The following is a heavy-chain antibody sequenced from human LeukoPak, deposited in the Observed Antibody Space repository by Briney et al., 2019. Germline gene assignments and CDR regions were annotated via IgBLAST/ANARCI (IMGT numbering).Heavy chain of an antibody. CDR1: GGTFSSYA. CDR3: ARLAAAGTSPFDY. J-gene: IGHJ4*02. D-gene: IGHD6-13*01. CDR2: IIPILGIA. V-gene: IGHV1-69*04. Sequence: SVKVSCKASGGTFSSYAISWVRQAPGQGLEWMGRIIPILGIANYAQKFQGRVTITADKSTSTAYMELSSLRSEDTAVYYCARLAAAGTSPFDYWGQGTLVTVSS.